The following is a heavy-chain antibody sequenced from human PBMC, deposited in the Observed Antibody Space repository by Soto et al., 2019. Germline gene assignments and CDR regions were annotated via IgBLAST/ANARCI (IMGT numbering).Heavy chain of an antibody. CDR3: ARAPIFYGSGSYDNWFDP. CDR2: ISAYNGNT. D-gene: IGHD3-10*01. Sequence: ASVKVSCKASGYTFTSYGISWVRQAPGQGLEWMGWISAYNGNTNCAQKLQGRVTMTTDTSTSTAYMELRSLRSDDTAVYYCARAPIFYGSGSYDNWFDPWGQGTLVTVSS. CDR1: GYTFTSYG. J-gene: IGHJ5*02. V-gene: IGHV1-18*04.